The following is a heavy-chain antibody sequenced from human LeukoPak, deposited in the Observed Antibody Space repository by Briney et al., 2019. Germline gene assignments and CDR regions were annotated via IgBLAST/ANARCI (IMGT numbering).Heavy chain of an antibody. CDR1: GGSISSYY. J-gene: IGHJ4*02. D-gene: IGHD3-3*01. Sequence: SETLSLTCTVSGGSISSYYWSWIRQPPGKGLEWIGYIYYSGSTNYNPSLKSRVTISVDTSKNQFSLKLSSVTAADTAVYYCARGFGFGKYYDFWSGYYYLDYWGQGTLVTVSS. V-gene: IGHV4-59*01. CDR3: ARGFGFGKYYDFWSGYYYLDY. CDR2: IYYSGST.